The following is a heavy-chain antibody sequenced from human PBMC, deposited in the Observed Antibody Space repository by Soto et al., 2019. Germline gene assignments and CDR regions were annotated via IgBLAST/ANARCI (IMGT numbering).Heavy chain of an antibody. D-gene: IGHD7-27*01. Sequence: EVQLLESGGGLVQPGGSLRLSCAASGVTFSSYAMNWVRQAPGKGLEWVSTISDTGGGTFYAGSVKGRFTISRDNAKYSVFLQMNSLRVEDTAVYFCARDDVSRTGEEGLLDYWGQGTLVTVSS. J-gene: IGHJ4*02. CDR1: GVTFSSYA. CDR3: ARDDVSRTGEEGLLDY. CDR2: ISDTGGGT. V-gene: IGHV3-23*01.